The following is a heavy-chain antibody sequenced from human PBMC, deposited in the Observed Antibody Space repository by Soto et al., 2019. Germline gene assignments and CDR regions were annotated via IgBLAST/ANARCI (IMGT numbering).Heavy chain of an antibody. CDR3: AKDGHYYDSSGLFDY. Sequence: GGSLRLSCAASGFTFSSYAMSWVRQAPGKGLEWVSAISGSGGSTYYADSVKGRFTISRDNSKNTLYLQMNSLRAEDTAVYYCAKDGHYYDSSGLFDYWGQGSLVTVSS. CDR1: GFTFSSYA. CDR2: ISGSGGST. V-gene: IGHV3-23*01. D-gene: IGHD3-22*01. J-gene: IGHJ4*02.